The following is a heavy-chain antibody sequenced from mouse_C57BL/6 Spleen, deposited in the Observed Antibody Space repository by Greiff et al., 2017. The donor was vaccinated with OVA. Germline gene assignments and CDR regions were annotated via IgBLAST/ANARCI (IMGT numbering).Heavy chain of an antibody. J-gene: IGHJ2*01. CDR2: IYPGSGST. Sequence: QVQLKESGAELVKPGASVKMSCKASGYTFTSYWITWVKQRPGQGLEWIGDIYPGSGSTNYNEKFKSKATLTVDTSSSTAYMQLSSLTSEDSAVYYCARSATTVVATPFDYWGQGTTLTVSS. D-gene: IGHD1-1*01. CDR1: GYTFTSYW. CDR3: ARSATTVVATPFDY. V-gene: IGHV1-55*01.